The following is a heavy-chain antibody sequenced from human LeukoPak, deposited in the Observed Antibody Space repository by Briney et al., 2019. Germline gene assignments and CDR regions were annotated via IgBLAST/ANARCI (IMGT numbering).Heavy chain of an antibody. D-gene: IGHD3-22*01. Sequence: SETLSLTCAVYGGSFSGYYWSWIRQPPGKGLEWIGEINHSGSTNYNPSLKSRVTISVDTSKNQFSLKLSSVTAADTAVYYCARRRLLLKYYFDYWGQGTLVTVSS. J-gene: IGHJ4*02. CDR3: ARRRLLLKYYFDY. CDR1: GGSFSGYY. CDR2: INHSGST. V-gene: IGHV4-34*01.